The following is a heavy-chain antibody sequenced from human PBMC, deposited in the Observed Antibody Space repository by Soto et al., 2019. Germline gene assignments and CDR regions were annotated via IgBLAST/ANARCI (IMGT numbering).Heavy chain of an antibody. D-gene: IGHD6-13*01. Sequence: PGESLKISCKGSGYSFTSYWISWVRQMPGKGLEWMWRIDPSDSYTNYSPSCRGHVTVSGDKSISTAYLQWSSLKASDTAMYYCARLKAAVEYPYRMAVWGPGTTVTVSS. CDR2: IDPSDSYT. J-gene: IGHJ6*02. CDR3: ARLKAAVEYPYRMAV. V-gene: IGHV5-10-1*01. CDR1: GYSFTSYW.